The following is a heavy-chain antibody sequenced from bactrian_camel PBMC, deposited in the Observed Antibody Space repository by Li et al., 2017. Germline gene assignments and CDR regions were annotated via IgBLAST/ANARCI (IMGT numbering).Heavy chain of an antibody. Sequence: QLVESGGGLVQPGGSLRLSCAAGGSTSMYWWMGWVRQTPGKGLEWVSTLKWDGTDTYYADFVKGRFTISKGNTKNTAYLQMDSLKSEDTAQYYCAPDASPQMGCYWTRGTQVTVS. J-gene: IGHJ4*01. CDR1: GSTSMYWW. CDR3: APDASPQMGCY. D-gene: IGHD5*01. CDR2: LKWDGTDT. V-gene: IGHV3S6*01.